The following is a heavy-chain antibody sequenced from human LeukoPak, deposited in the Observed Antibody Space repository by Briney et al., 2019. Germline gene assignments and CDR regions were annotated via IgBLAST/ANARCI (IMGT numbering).Heavy chain of an antibody. CDR3: ARASYGGNPAYYFDY. D-gene: IGHD4-23*01. CDR2: IYHSGST. Sequence: SETLSLTCTVSGYSISSGYYWGWIRPPPGKGLEWIGSIYHSGSTYYNPSLKSRVTISVDTSKNQFSLKLSSVTAADTAVYYCARASYGGNPAYYFDYWGQGTLVTVSS. J-gene: IGHJ4*02. CDR1: GYSISSGYY. V-gene: IGHV4-38-2*02.